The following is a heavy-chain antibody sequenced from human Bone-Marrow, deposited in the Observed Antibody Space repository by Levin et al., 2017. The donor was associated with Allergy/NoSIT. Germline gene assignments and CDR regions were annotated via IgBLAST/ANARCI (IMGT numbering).Heavy chain of an antibody. V-gene: IGHV4-4*02. CDR2: IYHSGST. CDR1: DDSISSSHW. J-gene: IGHJ5*02. CDR3: ARRNVLAPGEEWFDP. Sequence: SETLSLTCGVSDDSISSSHWWTWVRQPPGKGLEWIGEIYHSGSTNYNPSLKSRVTISVEKSKNQFSLKLSSVTAADTAVYYCARRNVLAPGEEWFDPWGQGTLLTVSS. D-gene: IGHD7-27*01.